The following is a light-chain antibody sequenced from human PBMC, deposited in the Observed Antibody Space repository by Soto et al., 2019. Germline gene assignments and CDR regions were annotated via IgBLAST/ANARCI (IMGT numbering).Light chain of an antibody. V-gene: IGLV2-11*01. CDR2: DVN. CDR1: SSDVGGYKH. Sequence: QSALTQPRSVSGSPGQSVAISCTATSSDVGGYKHVSWYQQHPGKVPKLIIYDVNNRPSGVPDRFSGSKSGNTASLTISGLQADDEADYYCCSYAGTYSVVFGGGTKLTVL. CDR3: CSYAGTYSVV. J-gene: IGLJ2*01.